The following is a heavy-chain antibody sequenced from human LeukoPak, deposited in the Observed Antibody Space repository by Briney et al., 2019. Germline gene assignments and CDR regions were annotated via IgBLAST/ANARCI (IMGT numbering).Heavy chain of an antibody. CDR2: IIPIFGTA. V-gene: IGHV1-69*13. CDR1: GGTFSSYA. J-gene: IGHJ6*03. Sequence: SVKVSCKASGGTFSSYAISWVRQAPGQGLEWMGGIIPIFGTANYAQKFQGRVTITADESTSTAYMELSSLRSEDTAVYYCAGRLSPLDYVYQGYYYYYYYMDVWGKGTMVTVSS. D-gene: IGHD3/OR15-3a*01. CDR3: AGRLSPLDYVYQGYYYYYYYMDV.